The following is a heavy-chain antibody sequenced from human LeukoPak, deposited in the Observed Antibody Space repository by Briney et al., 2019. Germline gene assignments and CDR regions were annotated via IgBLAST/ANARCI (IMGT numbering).Heavy chain of an antibody. CDR2: INHSGST. CDR3: ARIHYDFWSGTTPSGYYGMDV. J-gene: IGHJ6*02. V-gene: IGHV4-39*07. CDR1: GGSISSGGYY. D-gene: IGHD3-3*01. Sequence: SETLSLTCTVSGGSISSGGYYWSWIRQPPGKGLEWIGEINHSGSTNYNPSLKSRVTISVDTSKNQFSLKLSSVTAADTAVYYCARIHYDFWSGTTPSGYYGMDVWGQGTTVTVSS.